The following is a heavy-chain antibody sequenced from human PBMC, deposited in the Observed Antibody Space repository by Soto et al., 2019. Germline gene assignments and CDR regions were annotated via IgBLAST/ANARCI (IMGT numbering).Heavy chain of an antibody. CDR1: GFSFSDYG. D-gene: IGHD1-20*01. J-gene: IGHJ6*03. V-gene: IGHV3-33*01. Sequence: QVQLVESGGGVVQPGRSLRLSCAASGFSFSDYGMHWVRQAPGKGLEWVALIWYDGSNKYYEDSVKGRFTISRDNSKNTLFMQMNSLRVEDTAVYYCARGSHNWNIREFYFYYNLDVWGQATTVTVSS. CDR2: IWYDGSNK. CDR3: ARGSHNWNIREFYFYYNLDV.